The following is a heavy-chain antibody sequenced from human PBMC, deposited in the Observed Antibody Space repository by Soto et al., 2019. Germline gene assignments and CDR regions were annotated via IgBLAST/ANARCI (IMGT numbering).Heavy chain of an antibody. D-gene: IGHD6-13*01. J-gene: IGHJ5*02. V-gene: IGHV3-53*02. CDR3: ASRAAAARFDP. CDR1: GFTVSNNY. Sequence: EVQLVETGGGLIQPGGSLRLSCAASGFTVSNNYMNWVRQAPGKGLEGVSLIYSDGSTYYADSVKGRFTISRDNSKKTLYLQMNSLRAEDAAVYYCASRAAAARFDPWGQGTLVTVSS. CDR2: IYSDGST.